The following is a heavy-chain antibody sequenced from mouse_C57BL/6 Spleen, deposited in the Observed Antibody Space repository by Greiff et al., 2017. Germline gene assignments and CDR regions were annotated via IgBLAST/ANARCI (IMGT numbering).Heavy chain of an antibody. CDR2: IDPSDSYT. CDR1: GYTFTSYW. V-gene: IGHV1-59*01. CDR3: ARAFYYGSSSPYFDY. Sequence: VQLQQPGAELVRPGTSVKLSCKASGYTFTSYWMHWVKQRPGQGLEWIGVIDPSDSYTNYNQKFKGKATLTVDTSSSTAYMQLSSLTSEDSAVYYCARAFYYGSSSPYFDYWGQGTTLTVSS. D-gene: IGHD1-1*01. J-gene: IGHJ2*01.